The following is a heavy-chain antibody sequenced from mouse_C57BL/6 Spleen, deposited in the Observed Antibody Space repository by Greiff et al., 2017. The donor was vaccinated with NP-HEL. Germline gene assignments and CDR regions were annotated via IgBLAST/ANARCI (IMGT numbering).Heavy chain of an antibody. Sequence: QVHVKQPGTELVKPGASVKLSCKASGYTFTSYWMHWVKQRPGQGLEWIGNINPSNGGTNYNEKFKSKATLTVDKSSSTTYMQLSSLTSEDSAVYYCARYLGRGWYFDVWGTGTTVTVSS. CDR3: ARYLGRGWYFDV. J-gene: IGHJ1*03. CDR1: GYTFTSYW. CDR2: INPSNGGT. V-gene: IGHV1-53*01. D-gene: IGHD4-1*01.